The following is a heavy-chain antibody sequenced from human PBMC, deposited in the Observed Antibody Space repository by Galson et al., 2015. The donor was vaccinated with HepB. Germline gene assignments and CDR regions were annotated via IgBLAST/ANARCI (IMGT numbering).Heavy chain of an antibody. Sequence: SVKVSCKASGYSFTQYGITWVRQGPGQGLEWMGWISGYNGDRNYAQKFQSRVTMTTDTSANTAYMDLRSLRSDDTAVYYCARARYRNSPPEFWGQGTLVTVSS. V-gene: IGHV1-18*01. CDR2: ISGYNGDR. CDR3: ARARYRNSPPEF. J-gene: IGHJ4*02. CDR1: GYSFTQYG. D-gene: IGHD6-6*01.